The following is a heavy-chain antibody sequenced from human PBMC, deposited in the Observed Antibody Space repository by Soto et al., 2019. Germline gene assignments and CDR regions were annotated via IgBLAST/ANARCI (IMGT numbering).Heavy chain of an antibody. V-gene: IGHV1-69*12. CDR1: GGTFSSYA. J-gene: IGHJ5*02. D-gene: IGHD3-16*02. CDR2: IIPIFGTA. CDR3: ARGPVIGRAGRGWFDP. Sequence: QVQLEQSGAEVKKPGSSVKVSCKASGGTFSSYAISWVRQAPGQGLEWMGGIIPIFGTANYAQKFQGRVTITAAESTSTAYMELSSLRSEDTAVYYCARGPVIGRAGRGWFDPWGQGTLVTVSS.